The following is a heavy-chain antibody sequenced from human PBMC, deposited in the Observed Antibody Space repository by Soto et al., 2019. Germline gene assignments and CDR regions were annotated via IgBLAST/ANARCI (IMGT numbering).Heavy chain of an antibody. V-gene: IGHV4-30-4*01. J-gene: IGHJ4*02. D-gene: IGHD3-10*01. CDR1: GGSISSGDYY. CDR3: ARVGGGAYYGSGSYWIDY. CDR2: IYYSGST. Sequence: VQLQESGPGLVKPSQTLSLTCTVSGGSISSGDYYWSWIRQPPGKGLEWIGYIYYSGSTYYNPSLKSRVTLSVDRAKNQFPLKVSFVTAADTAVYFCARVGGGAYYGSGSYWIDYWGQGTLVTVSS.